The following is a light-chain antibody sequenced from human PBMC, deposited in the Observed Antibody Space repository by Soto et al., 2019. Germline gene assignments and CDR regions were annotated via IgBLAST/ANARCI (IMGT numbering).Light chain of an antibody. V-gene: IGLV1-40*01. J-gene: IGLJ2*01. CDR1: SSNIGAGYD. Sequence: QSVLTQPPSVSGAPGQRVTISCTGSSSNIGAGYDVHWYQQLPGTAPKLLIYGNSNRPSGVSDRFSGSKSGTSASLAITGLQAEGEADYYCQSYDSSLSGSGVFGGGTKLTVL. CDR3: QSYDSSLSGSGV. CDR2: GNS.